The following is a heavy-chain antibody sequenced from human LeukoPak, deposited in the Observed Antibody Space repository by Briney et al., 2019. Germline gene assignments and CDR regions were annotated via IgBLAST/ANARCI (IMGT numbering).Heavy chain of an antibody. CDR1: GFTFSSYA. V-gene: IGHV3-23*01. J-gene: IGHJ4*02. CDR3: ARIVSGSGTPQPDDY. CDR2: ISGSGGST. D-gene: IGHD3-10*01. Sequence: GGSLRLSCAASGFTFSSYAMSWVRQAPGKGLEWVSAISGSGGSTYYADSVKGRFTISRDNSKNTLYLQMNSLRAEDTAVYYCARIVSGSGTPQPDDYWGQGTLVTVSS.